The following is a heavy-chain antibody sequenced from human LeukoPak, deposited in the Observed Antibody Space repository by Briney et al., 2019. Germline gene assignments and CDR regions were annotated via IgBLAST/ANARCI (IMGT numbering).Heavy chain of an antibody. Sequence: SETLSLTCTVSGGPISSYYWSWIRQPPGKGLEWVGYIYYTGSTNYNPSLESRVTISVDTSKNQFSLKLYSVTAADTAVYYCARGSSDNGYWGQGTLVTVSS. CDR3: ARGSSDNGY. D-gene: IGHD1-1*01. J-gene: IGHJ4*02. CDR1: GGPISSYY. V-gene: IGHV4-59*01. CDR2: IYYTGST.